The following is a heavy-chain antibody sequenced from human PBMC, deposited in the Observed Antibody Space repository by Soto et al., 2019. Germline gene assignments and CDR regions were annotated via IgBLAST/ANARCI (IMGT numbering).Heavy chain of an antibody. CDR3: ARGWGRYCSGGSCYFPGVTWFDP. V-gene: IGHV4-39*01. Sequence: SETLSLTCTVSGGSISSSSYYWGWIRQPPGKGLEWIGSIYYSGSTYYNPSLKSRVTISVDTSKNQFSLKLSSVTAADTAVYYCARGWGRYCSGGSCYFPGVTWFDPWGQGTLVTVSS. D-gene: IGHD2-15*01. CDR1: GGSISSSSYY. J-gene: IGHJ5*02. CDR2: IYYSGST.